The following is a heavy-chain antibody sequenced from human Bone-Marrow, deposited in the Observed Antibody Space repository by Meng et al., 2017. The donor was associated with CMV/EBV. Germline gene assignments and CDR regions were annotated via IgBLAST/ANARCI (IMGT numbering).Heavy chain of an antibody. J-gene: IGHJ6*02. CDR1: GFTFSSYG. D-gene: IGHD6-19*01. CDR3: AKDQAYSSGWGVLYYYGMDV. CDR2: IRYDGSNK. Sequence: GESLKISCAASGFTFSSYGMHWVRQAPGKGLEWVAFIRYDGSNKYYADSVKGRFTISRDNSKNTLYLQMNSLRAEDKAVYYCAKDQAYSSGWGVLYYYGMDVWGQGTTVTVSS. V-gene: IGHV3-30*02.